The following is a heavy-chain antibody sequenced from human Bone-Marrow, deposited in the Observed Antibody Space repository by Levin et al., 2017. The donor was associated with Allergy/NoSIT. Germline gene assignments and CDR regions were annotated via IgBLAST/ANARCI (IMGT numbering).Heavy chain of an antibody. CDR3: ARIVWFGELPYYFDY. V-gene: IGHV2-26*01. D-gene: IGHD3-10*01. CDR1: GFSLSNARMG. CDR2: IFSNDEK. J-gene: IGHJ4*02. Sequence: ESGPTLVKPPETLTLTCTVSGFSLSNARMGVSWIRQPPGKALEWLAHIFSNDEKSFSTSLESRLSISQDTSKSQVVLTMSNMDPVDTATYYCARIVWFGELPYYFDYWGQGTLVTVSS.